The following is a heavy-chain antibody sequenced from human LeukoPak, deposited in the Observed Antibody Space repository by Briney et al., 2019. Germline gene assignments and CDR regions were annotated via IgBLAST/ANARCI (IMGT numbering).Heavy chain of an antibody. V-gene: IGHV4-34*01. J-gene: IGHJ4*02. CDR1: DESFSGYLSDSY. CDR3: ARRGGGNYPYYFDY. Sequence: SGTLSLTCAIYDESFSGYLSDSYWSWVRRPPGKGLEWIGEIDRHGNTNYSPSLKSRVTISIQTSKSQFSLNLNSVTDADTAVYYCARRGGGNYPYYFDYWGRGTPVTVSS. CDR2: IDRHGNT. D-gene: IGHD3-16*01.